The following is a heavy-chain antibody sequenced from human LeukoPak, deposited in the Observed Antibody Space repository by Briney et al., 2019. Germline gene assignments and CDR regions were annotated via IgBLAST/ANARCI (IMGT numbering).Heavy chain of an antibody. CDR1: GFIFSSHW. J-gene: IGHJ4*02. CDR3: ARKPVAGSFDY. V-gene: IGHV3-7*03. CDR2: INKDGSEQ. D-gene: IGHD6-19*01. Sequence: PGGSLRLSCAASGFIFSSHWMSWVRQAPGKGLEWVANINKDGSEQYYVDSMKGRFTISRDNSKNTLYLQMNSLRAEDTAVYYCARKPVAGSFDYWGQGTLVTVSS.